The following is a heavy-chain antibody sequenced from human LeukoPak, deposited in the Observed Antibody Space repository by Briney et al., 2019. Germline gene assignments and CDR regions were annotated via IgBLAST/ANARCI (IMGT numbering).Heavy chain of an antibody. Sequence: SETLSLTCTVSGDSLSSGNYYWPWLRQPAGRGLAWLGRIYTNGETNYNPSLKSRVTILLDTSKNHFSLRLSSVTATDTAIYFCARGRGGRLSASNWFDTWGQGILVTVSS. CDR3: ARGRGGRLSASNWFDT. CDR2: IYTNGET. D-gene: IGHD2/OR15-2a*01. CDR1: GDSLSSGNYY. J-gene: IGHJ5*02. V-gene: IGHV4-61*02.